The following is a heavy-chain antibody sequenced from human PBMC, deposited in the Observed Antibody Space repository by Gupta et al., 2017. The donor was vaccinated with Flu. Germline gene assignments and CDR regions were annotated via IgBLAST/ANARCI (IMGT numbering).Heavy chain of an antibody. CDR3: ARDSRGFIVGEFDT. Sequence: EVQLVESGGGLVQPGRSLRVSCRGSGFSFGDYAMSWFRQAPGKRLEWLGFIRSKAYRGTTEYAPSVRDRFTISRNDSDSIAFLQMDSLKSEDTAVYFCARDSRGFIVGEFDTWGPGTLVTVSS. D-gene: IGHD1-26*01. CDR1: GFSFGDYA. CDR2: IRSKAYRGTT. J-gene: IGHJ5*02. V-gene: IGHV3-49*03.